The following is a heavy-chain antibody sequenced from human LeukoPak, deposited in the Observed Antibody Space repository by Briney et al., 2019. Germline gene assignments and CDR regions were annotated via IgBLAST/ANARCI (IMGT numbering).Heavy chain of an antibody. Sequence: GGSLRLSCAASGFTVSSNYMSWVRQAPGKGLEWVSVIYSGGSTYYADSVKGRFTISRDNSKNTLYLQMNSLRAEDTAVYYCAREFITMVRGVIYFDYWGQGTLVTVSS. V-gene: IGHV3-53*01. J-gene: IGHJ4*02. D-gene: IGHD3-10*01. CDR2: IYSGGST. CDR1: GFTVSSNY. CDR3: AREFITMVRGVIYFDY.